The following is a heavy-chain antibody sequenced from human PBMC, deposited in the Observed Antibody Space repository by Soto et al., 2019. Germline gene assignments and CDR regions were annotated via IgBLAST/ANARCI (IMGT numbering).Heavy chain of an antibody. CDR1: GFTFRSYA. V-gene: IGHV3-23*01. CDR2: ISGSGGST. Sequence: PGGSLRLSCAASGFTFRSYAMSWVRQAPGKGLEWVSGISGSGGSTYYADSVKGRFTISRDNSMNTLYLQMNRLRAEDTALYYCAKEHISAGHYYGMEVWGQGTTVTVTS. J-gene: IGHJ6*02. CDR3: AKEHISAGHYYGMEV.